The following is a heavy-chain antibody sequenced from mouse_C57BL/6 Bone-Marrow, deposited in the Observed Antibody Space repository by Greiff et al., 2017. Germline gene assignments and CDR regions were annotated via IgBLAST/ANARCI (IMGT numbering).Heavy chain of an antibody. CDR1: GYTFTSYW. Sequence: QVQLKQPGAELVRPGSSVKLSCKASGYTFTSYWMDWVKQRPGQGLEWIGNIYPSDSETHYTHKFKDKATFTVDTSSSTAYMQLSSLTSEDSAVYYCARGVGWYFDYGGRGTTLTVSS. CDR2: IYPSDSET. CDR3: ARGVGWYFDY. D-gene: IGHD1-1*02. J-gene: IGHJ2*01. V-gene: IGHV1-61*01.